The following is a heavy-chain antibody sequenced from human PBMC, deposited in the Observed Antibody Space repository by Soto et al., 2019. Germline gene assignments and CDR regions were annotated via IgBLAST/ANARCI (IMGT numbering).Heavy chain of an antibody. CDR2: MNPNSGNT. CDR3: ARRGYSSSWYYYYYYGMDV. V-gene: IGHV1-8*01. CDR1: GYTFTSYD. J-gene: IGHJ6*02. D-gene: IGHD6-13*01. Sequence: GASVEVSCKASGYTFTSYDINWVRQATGQGLEWMGWMNPNSGNTGYAQKFQGRVTMTRNTSISTAYMELSSLRSEDTAVYYCARRGYSSSWYYYYYYGMDVWGQGTTVTVSS.